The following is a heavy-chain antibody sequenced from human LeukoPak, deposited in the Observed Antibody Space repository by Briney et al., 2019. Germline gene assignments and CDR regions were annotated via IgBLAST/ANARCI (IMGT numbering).Heavy chain of an antibody. CDR2: IQREIDGGTT. J-gene: IGHJ4*02. D-gene: IGHD2-21*02. CDR3: ATGLLSHFDY. CDR1: GFTFSDAW. Sequence: GGSLRLSCEASGFTFSDAWMSWVRQAPGRGLEWVGRIQREIDGGTTDYAAPVKGRFTISRDDSKNTLYLQMNSLKIEDTAVYYCATGLLSHFDYWSQGTLVTVSS. V-gene: IGHV3-15*01.